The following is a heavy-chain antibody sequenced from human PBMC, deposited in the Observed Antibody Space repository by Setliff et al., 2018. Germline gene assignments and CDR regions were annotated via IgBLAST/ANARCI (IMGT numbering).Heavy chain of an antibody. J-gene: IGHJ4*02. CDR2: ISYDGSNK. D-gene: IGHD1-26*01. CDR3: CSGSYLFVY. V-gene: IGHV3-30-3*01. Sequence: GGSLRLSCAASGFTFSSYAMHWVRQAPGKGLEWVAVISYDGSNKYYADSVKGRFTISRDNSKNTLYLQMNSLRAEDTAVYYCCSGSYLFVYWGQGSLVTVPQ. CDR1: GFTFSSYA.